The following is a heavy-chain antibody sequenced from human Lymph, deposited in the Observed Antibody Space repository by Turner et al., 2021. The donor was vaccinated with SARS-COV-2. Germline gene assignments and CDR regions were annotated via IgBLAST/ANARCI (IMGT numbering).Heavy chain of an antibody. V-gene: IGHV3-66*01. Sequence: EVQLVESGRGLVQPGGSLRLSCAASGFTVSSNYMSWVRQAPGKGLEWVSVIYSGGSTYYADSVKGRFTISRNNSKNTLYLQMNSLGAEYTAVYFCARMVASRQQQVHCYFDYWGQGTLVTVSS. D-gene: IGHD6-13*01. CDR3: ARMVASRQQQVHCYFDY. CDR2: IYSGGST. CDR1: GFTVSSNY. J-gene: IGHJ4*02.